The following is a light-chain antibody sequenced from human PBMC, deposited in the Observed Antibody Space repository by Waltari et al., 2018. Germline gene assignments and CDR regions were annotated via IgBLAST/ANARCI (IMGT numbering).Light chain of an antibody. J-gene: IGLJ3*02. Sequence: VLTQEPSLTVSPGGTVTRTCDSTTGVVTTKNYPNWFQQKPGKSPRTLIYDTDKKHSWTPARCSGSLLGGKAALTLSNVQPEDEADYYCSLYYGDARWVFGGGTKLTVL. CDR3: SLYYGDARWV. CDR1: TGVVTTKNY. CDR2: DTD. V-gene: IGLV7-43*01.